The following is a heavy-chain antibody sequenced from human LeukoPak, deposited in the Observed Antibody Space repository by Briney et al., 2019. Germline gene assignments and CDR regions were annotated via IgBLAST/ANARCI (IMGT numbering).Heavy chain of an antibody. D-gene: IGHD4-17*01. CDR2: IYYSGST. CDR3: ARDGGYGDPTPFDY. CDR1: GGSVSSGSYY. J-gene: IGHJ4*02. Sequence: PSETLSLTCTVSGGSVSSGSYYWSWIRQPPGKGLEWIGYIYYSGSTNYNPSLKSRVTISVDTSKNQFSLKLSSVTAADTAVYYCARDGGYGDPTPFDYWGQGTLVTVSS. V-gene: IGHV4-61*01.